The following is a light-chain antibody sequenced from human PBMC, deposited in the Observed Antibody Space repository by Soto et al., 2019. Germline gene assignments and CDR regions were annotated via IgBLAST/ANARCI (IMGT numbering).Light chain of an antibody. CDR1: SGHSSYA. J-gene: IGLJ2*01. CDR3: QTWGAGVVV. CDR2: LNSDGSH. V-gene: IGLV4-69*01. Sequence: QLVLTQSPSASASLGASVKLTCSLSSGHSSYAIAWHQQQPEKGPQYLMKLNSDGSHSKGDGIPDRFSGSSSGAERYLTISSLQSDDEADYYCQTWGAGVVVFGGGTKVTVL.